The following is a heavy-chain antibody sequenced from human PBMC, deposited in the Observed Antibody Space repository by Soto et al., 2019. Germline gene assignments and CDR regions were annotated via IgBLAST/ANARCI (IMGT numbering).Heavy chain of an antibody. J-gene: IGHJ4*02. CDR2: ISGSGGST. CDR1: GFTFSIYA. V-gene: IGHV3-23*01. D-gene: IGHD1-26*01. Sequence: GESLKISCAASGFTFSIYAMSWVLQAPGKGLEWVSAISGSGGSTYYADSVKGRFTISRDNSKNTLYLQMNSLRAEDTAVYYCAKDRQWELPFYFDYWGQGTLVTVSS. CDR3: AKDRQWELPFYFDY.